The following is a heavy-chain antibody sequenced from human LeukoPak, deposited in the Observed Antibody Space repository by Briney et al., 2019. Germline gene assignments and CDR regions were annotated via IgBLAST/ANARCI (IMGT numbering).Heavy chain of an antibody. CDR1: GFTLGDYA. Sequence: GGSLRLSCTASGFTLGDYAMSWVRQAPGKGLEWVGFIRSKAYGGTTEYAASVKGRFTISRDDFKSIAYLQINSLKTEDTAVYYCTGEAVAGPYFDYWGQGTLVTVSS. J-gene: IGHJ4*02. CDR2: IRSKAYGGTT. D-gene: IGHD6-19*01. CDR3: TGEAVAGPYFDY. V-gene: IGHV3-49*04.